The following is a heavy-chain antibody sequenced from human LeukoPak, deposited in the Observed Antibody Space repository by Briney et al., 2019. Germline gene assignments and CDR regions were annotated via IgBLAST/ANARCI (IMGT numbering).Heavy chain of an antibody. V-gene: IGHV4-34*01. J-gene: IGHJ6*02. CDR3: ARHPYYYYYGMDV. CDR1: GGSFSGYY. CDR2: INHSGST. Sequence: SETLSLTCAVYGGSFSGYYWSWIRQPPGKGLEWIGEINHSGSTNYNPSLKSRVTISVDTSKNQFSLKLTSVPAADTALYYCARHPYYYYYGMDVWGQGTTVTVSS.